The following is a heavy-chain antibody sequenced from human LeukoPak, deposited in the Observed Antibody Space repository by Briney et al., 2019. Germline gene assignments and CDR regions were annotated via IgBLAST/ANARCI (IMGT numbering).Heavy chain of an antibody. CDR3: ARYVVVVAATLFAFDY. D-gene: IGHD2-15*01. CDR1: GGSISSSSYY. CDR2: ISYSGST. Sequence: SETLSLTCTVSGGSISSSSYYWGWIRQPPGKGLEWIGSISYSGSTYYNPSLRSRVTISVDTSKNQFSLKLSSVTAADTAVYYCARYVVVVAATLFAFDYWGQGTLVTVSS. V-gene: IGHV4-39*01. J-gene: IGHJ4*02.